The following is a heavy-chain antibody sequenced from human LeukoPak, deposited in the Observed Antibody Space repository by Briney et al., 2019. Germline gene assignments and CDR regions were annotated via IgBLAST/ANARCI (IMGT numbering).Heavy chain of an antibody. J-gene: IGHJ6*02. CDR3: ARDPYSNYLLGSEQYYYGMDV. V-gene: IGHV3-30*14. D-gene: IGHD4-4*01. CDR1: GFTFSSYA. CDR2: ISYDGSNK. Sequence: QPGGSLRLSCAASGFTFSSYAMHWVRQAPGKGLEWVAVISYDGSNKYYADSVKGRFTISRDNSKNTLYLQMNSLRAEDTAVYYCARDPYSNYLLGSEQYYYGMDVWGQGTTVTVSS.